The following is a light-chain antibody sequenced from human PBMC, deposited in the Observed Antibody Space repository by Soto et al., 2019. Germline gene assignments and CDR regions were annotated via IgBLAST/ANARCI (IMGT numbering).Light chain of an antibody. V-gene: IGKV1-5*01. CDR3: QQYNTYSSLT. CDR1: QSIGMW. J-gene: IGKJ4*01. CDR2: DAY. Sequence: DIQMTQSPSTLSVSVGDRVTITCRASQSIGMWLAWFQQKPGKAPKVLIHDAYSLESGVPSRFSGSGYGTEFTLTISSLQPDDFATYYCQQYNTYSSLTFGGGTKVDIK.